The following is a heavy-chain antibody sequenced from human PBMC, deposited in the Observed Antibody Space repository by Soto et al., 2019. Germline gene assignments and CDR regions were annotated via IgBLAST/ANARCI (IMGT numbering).Heavy chain of an antibody. CDR1: GGSVSSGSYY. Sequence: PSETLSLTCTVSGGSVSSGSYYWSWIRQPPGKGLEWIGYIYYSGSTNYNPSLKSRVTISVDTSKNQFSLKLSSVTAADTAVYYCARGGLRFLEWFRDYYYYGMDVWGQGTTVTVS. J-gene: IGHJ6*02. CDR2: IYYSGST. D-gene: IGHD3-3*01. V-gene: IGHV4-61*01. CDR3: ARGGLRFLEWFRDYYYYGMDV.